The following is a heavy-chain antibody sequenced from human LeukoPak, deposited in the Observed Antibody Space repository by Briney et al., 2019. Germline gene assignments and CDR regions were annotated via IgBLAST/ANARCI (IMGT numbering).Heavy chain of an antibody. J-gene: IGHJ4*02. V-gene: IGHV3-66*01. CDR1: GFTVSSNY. D-gene: IGHD3-10*01. CDR3: ASARFGEFLNFDY. Sequence: GGSLRLSCAASGFTVSSNYMSWVRQAPGKGLEWVSVIYSGGSTYYADSVKGRLTISRDNSKNTLYLQMNSLRAEDTAVYYCASARFGEFLNFDYWGQGTLVTVSS. CDR2: IYSGGST.